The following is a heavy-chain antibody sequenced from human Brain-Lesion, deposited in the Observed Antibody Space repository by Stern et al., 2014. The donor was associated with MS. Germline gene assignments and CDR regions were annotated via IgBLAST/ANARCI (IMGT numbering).Heavy chain of an antibody. CDR1: GGSVSSTSYA. Sequence: MQLVESGPGLVKPSETLSLTCTVAGGSVSSTSYAWAWIRQPPGKGLEWIGTLYYSGNTYYSPCLKSRLTISLYPSKNTFSLSLRFVTAADTAVYYCAGEEDIRYCSGGSCTGNWFDPWGQGTLVTVSS. V-gene: IGHV4-39*01. CDR2: LYYSGNT. CDR3: AGEEDIRYCSGGSCTGNWFDP. D-gene: IGHD2-15*01. J-gene: IGHJ5*02.